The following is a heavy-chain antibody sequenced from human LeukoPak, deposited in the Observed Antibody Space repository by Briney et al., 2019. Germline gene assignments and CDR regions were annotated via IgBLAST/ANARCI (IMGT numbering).Heavy chain of an antibody. J-gene: IGHJ4*02. D-gene: IGHD3-22*01. CDR2: IKTDGSQK. Sequence: GGSLRLSCAASGFTFNKYWMTWVRQAPGKGLEWVATIKTDGSQKYYVDSVKGRFSISRDNAKNSLYLQMNSLRAEDTAVYYCANSRYDSSGYYGIIGYWGQGTLVTVSS. CDR3: ANSRYDSSGYYGIIGY. V-gene: IGHV3-7*01. CDR1: GFTFNKYW.